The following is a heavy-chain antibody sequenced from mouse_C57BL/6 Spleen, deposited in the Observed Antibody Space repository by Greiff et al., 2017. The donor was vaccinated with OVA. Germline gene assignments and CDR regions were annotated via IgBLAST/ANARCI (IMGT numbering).Heavy chain of an antibody. D-gene: IGHD2-2*01. CDR2: ISYDGSN. CDR1: GYSITSGYY. J-gene: IGHJ3*01. Sequence: EVKLVESGPGLVKPSQSLSLTCSVTGYSITSGYYWNWIRQFPGNKLEWMGYISYDGSNNYNPSLKNRISITRDTSTNQFFLKLNSVTTEDTATYYCARDNCGYGGAWFAYWGQGTLVTVSA. V-gene: IGHV3-6*01. CDR3: ARDNCGYGGAWFAY.